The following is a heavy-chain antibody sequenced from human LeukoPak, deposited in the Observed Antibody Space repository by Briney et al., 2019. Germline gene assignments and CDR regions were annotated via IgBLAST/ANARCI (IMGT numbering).Heavy chain of an antibody. Sequence: SETLSLTCTVSGGSISSYYWSWIRQPPGKGLEWIGYIYYSGSTNYNPSLKSRVTISVDTSKNQFSLKLSSVTAADTAVYYCARARDIAAPNDAFDIWGQGTMVTVSS. CDR3: ARARDIAAPNDAFDI. V-gene: IGHV4-59*01. CDR2: IYYSGST. CDR1: GGSISSYY. D-gene: IGHD6-6*01. J-gene: IGHJ3*02.